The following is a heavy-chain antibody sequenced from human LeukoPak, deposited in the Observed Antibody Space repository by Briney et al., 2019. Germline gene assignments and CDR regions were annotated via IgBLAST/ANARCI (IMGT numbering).Heavy chain of an antibody. J-gene: IGHJ4*02. V-gene: IGHV3-66*01. CDR1: GFTFSSSS. Sequence: GGSLRLSCAASGFTFSSSSMHWVRQAPGKGLEWVSVIYSGGSTYYADSVKGRFTISRDNSKNTLYLQMNSLRAEDTAVYYCARDNNWNGTDYWGQGTLVTVSS. CDR2: IYSGGST. D-gene: IGHD1-20*01. CDR3: ARDNNWNGTDY.